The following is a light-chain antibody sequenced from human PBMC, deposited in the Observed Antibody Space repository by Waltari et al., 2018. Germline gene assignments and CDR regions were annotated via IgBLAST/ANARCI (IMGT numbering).Light chain of an antibody. CDR2: AAS. Sequence: EIVMTQSPATLSVSPGERATLSCRASQSVNSNLAWYQQKPDQAPRLLISAASTRATGIPARFSGGGSGTEFTLTISSLQSEDFAVYYCQQYNNWPPGSFGPGTKVDIK. V-gene: IGKV3-15*01. J-gene: IGKJ3*01. CDR1: QSVNSN. CDR3: QQYNNWPPGS.